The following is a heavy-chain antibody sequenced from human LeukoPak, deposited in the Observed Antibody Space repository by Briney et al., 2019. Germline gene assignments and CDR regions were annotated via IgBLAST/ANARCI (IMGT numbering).Heavy chain of an antibody. Sequence: PGRSLRLSCAASGFTFSSYAMHWVRQAPGKGLEWVAVISYDGSNKYYADSVKGRFTISRDNSKNTLYLQMNSLRAEDTAVYYCARDQRVQLWLNYFDYWGQGTLVTVSS. D-gene: IGHD5-18*01. CDR2: ISYDGSNK. CDR1: GFTFSSYA. J-gene: IGHJ4*02. V-gene: IGHV3-30-3*01. CDR3: ARDQRVQLWLNYFDY.